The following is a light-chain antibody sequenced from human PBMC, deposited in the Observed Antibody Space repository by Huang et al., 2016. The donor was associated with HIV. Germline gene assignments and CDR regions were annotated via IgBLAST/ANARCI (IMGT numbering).Light chain of an antibody. J-gene: IGKJ2*01. Sequence: DIQMTQSPSSVSASVGDRVTITCRASQGVSTWVVWYQQKPGKAPKVLIHTASSLQTGVPSRFSGSGSGTDFTLIISSLQPEDFATYYCQQANSFPYTFGQGTKLDIK. CDR2: TAS. CDR3: QQANSFPYT. V-gene: IGKV1-12*01. CDR1: QGVSTW.